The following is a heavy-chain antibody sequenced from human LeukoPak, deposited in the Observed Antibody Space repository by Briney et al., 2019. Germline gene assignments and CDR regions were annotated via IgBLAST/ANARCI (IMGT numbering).Heavy chain of an antibody. CDR1: GGTFRIYP. V-gene: IGHV1-69*13. D-gene: IGHD2-2*01. J-gene: IGHJ4*02. CDR3: AICSSTWSGDRPDS. CDR2: ILPIFRMT. Sequence: GASVKVSCKASGGTFRIYPISWVRQAPGQGLEWMGGILPIFRMTNYAEKFQGRVTITADESTTTAYLELNSLRSEDTAVYYCAICSSTWSGDRPDSWGQGSLVTVSS.